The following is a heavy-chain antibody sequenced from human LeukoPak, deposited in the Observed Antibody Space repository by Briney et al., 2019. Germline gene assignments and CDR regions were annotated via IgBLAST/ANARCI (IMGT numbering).Heavy chain of an antibody. CDR2: INPKSGNT. CDR1: GYRFTTYY. D-gene: IGHD4-17*01. CDR3: ARAGYDYGDSFDY. Sequence: ASVKVSCKASGYRFTTYYIHWVRQAPGQGLQWMGCINPKSGNTDFAQKFQGRFTMTSDTSTSTAYLEMRSLTSDDTAVYFCARAGYDYGDSFDYWGQGALVTVSS. J-gene: IGHJ4*02. V-gene: IGHV1-2*02.